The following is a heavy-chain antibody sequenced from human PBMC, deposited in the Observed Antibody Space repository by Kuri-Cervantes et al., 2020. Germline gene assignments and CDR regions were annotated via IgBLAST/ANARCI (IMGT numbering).Heavy chain of an antibody. D-gene: IGHD3-10*01. V-gene: IGHV3-33*01. CDR3: ARDSGSGSYSAYYGMDV. Sequence: GGSLRLSCAASGFTFSSYGMHWVRQAPGEGLEWVAVIWYDGSDKYYADSVKGRFTISRDNSKNTLYLQMNSLRAEDTAVYYCARDSGSGSYSAYYGMDVWGQGTTVTVSS. CDR2: IWYDGSDK. J-gene: IGHJ6*02. CDR1: GFTFSSYG.